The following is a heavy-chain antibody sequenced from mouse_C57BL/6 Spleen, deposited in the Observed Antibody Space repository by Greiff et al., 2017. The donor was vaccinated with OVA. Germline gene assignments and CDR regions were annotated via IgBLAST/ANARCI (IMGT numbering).Heavy chain of an antibody. J-gene: IGHJ2*01. Sequence: EVHLVESGPELVKPGASVKIPCKASGYTFTDYNMDWVKQSHGKSLEWIGDINPNNGGTIYNQKFKGKATLTVDKSSSTAYMELRSLTAEDTAVYYCARVPELGEYYFDYWGQGTTLTVSS. CDR2: INPNNGGT. D-gene: IGHD4-1*01. CDR3: ARVPELGEYYFDY. V-gene: IGHV1-18*01. CDR1: GYTFTDYN.